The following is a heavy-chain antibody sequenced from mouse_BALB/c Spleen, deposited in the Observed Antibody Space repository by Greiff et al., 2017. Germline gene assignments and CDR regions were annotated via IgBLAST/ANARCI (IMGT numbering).Heavy chain of an antibody. J-gene: IGHJ2*01. CDR1: GYTFTNYW. CDR3: ARGNYDYDEYFDY. CDR2: IYPGDGYT. V-gene: IGHV1-63*02. D-gene: IGHD2-4*01. Sequence: VQLQQSGAELVRPGTSVKISCKASGYTFTNYWLGWVKQRPGHGLEWIGDIYPGDGYTNYNEKFKGKATLTADTSSSTAYMQLSSLTSEDSAVYVCARGNYDYDEYFDYWGQGTTLTVSS.